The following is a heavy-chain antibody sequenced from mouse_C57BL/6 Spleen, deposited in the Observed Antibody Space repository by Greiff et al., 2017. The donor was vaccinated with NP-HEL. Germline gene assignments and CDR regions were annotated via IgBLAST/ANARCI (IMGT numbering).Heavy chain of an antibody. CDR2: IDPTRGGP. Sequence: QFQLKQPGAELVKPGASVKLSCKASGYTFTSYWMHWVKQRPGRGLEWIGRIDPTRGGPQYNAKFKSTATLTVDNPSSTAYRQRSSLTSEDSAVYYGALGVVAPYYYAMDYWGQGTSVTVSS. J-gene: IGHJ4*01. V-gene: IGHV1-72*01. CDR3: ALGVVAPYYYAMDY. D-gene: IGHD1-1*01. CDR1: GYTFTSYW.